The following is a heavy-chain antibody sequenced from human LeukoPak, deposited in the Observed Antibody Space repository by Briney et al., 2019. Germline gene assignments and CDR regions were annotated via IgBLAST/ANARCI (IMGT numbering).Heavy chain of an antibody. Sequence: ASVKVSCKASGYTFTSYAMHWVRQAPGQRLEWMGWINAGNGNTKYSQKFQGRVTITADESTSTAYMELSSLRSEDTAVYYCARERTAMVTLDAFDIWGQGTMVTVSS. J-gene: IGHJ3*02. CDR2: INAGNGNT. CDR1: GYTFTSYA. CDR3: ARERTAMVTLDAFDI. D-gene: IGHD5-18*01. V-gene: IGHV1-3*01.